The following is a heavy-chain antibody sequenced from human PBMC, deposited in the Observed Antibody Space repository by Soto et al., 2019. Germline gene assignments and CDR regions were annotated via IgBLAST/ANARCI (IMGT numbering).Heavy chain of an antibody. J-gene: IGHJ6*03. CDR3: ARIYTLRYCSGGSCYGPDYYYYMDV. CDR1: GFSLSTSGMC. D-gene: IGHD2-15*01. V-gene: IGHV2-70*11. Sequence: SGPTLVNPTQTLTLTCTFSGFSLSTSGMCVSWIRQPPGKALEWLARIDWDDDKYYSTSLKTRLTISKDTSKNQVVLTMTNTDPVDTATYYCARIYTLRYCSGGSCYGPDYYYYMDVWGKGTTVTVSS. CDR2: IDWDDDK.